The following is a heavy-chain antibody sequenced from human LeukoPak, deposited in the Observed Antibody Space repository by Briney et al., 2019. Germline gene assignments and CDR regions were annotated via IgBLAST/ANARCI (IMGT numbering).Heavy chain of an antibody. J-gene: IGHJ4*01. D-gene: IGHD3-10*01. CDR3: ARHVYGSGSYGDF. V-gene: IGHV4-39*01. CDR2: VYYSGST. CDR1: GDSFRSNSYY. Sequence: SETLSLTCTVSGDSFRSNSYYWGWIRQPPGKGLVWIGSVYYSGSTYYNPSLKSRVTISVDASKNQFSLKLSSVTAADTAVYYCARHVYGSGSYGDFSGHGNLVTVSS.